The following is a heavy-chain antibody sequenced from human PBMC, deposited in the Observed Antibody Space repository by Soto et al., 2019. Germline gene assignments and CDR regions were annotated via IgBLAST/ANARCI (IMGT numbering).Heavy chain of an antibody. Sequence: PSETLSLTCTVSGDSITSYNWNWLRQPPGKALEWIGYVYSSGSTNYNPSLKSRVTISVDTSRNQFSLKVNSVTAADTAMYYCARRAVVAVTGSLDNWLDPWGQGILVTVFS. CDR3: ARRAVVAVTGSLDNWLDP. J-gene: IGHJ5*02. CDR2: VYSSGST. CDR1: GDSITSYN. D-gene: IGHD2-21*01. V-gene: IGHV4-59*01.